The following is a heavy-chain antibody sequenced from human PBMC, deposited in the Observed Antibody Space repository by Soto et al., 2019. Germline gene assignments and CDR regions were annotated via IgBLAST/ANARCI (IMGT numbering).Heavy chain of an antibody. V-gene: IGHV4-31*03. Sequence: PSETLSLTCTVSGGSISSAGYYWSWIRQHAGKGLEWIGYIYFSGVTYYNPSLESRVTISVDTSKNQFSLRLSSVTAADTAVYYCARDPWRTPPEAAFDVWGQGTKVTVSS. CDR3: ARDPWRTPPEAAFDV. CDR2: IYFSGVT. J-gene: IGHJ3*01. CDR1: GGSISSAGYY. D-gene: IGHD1-1*01.